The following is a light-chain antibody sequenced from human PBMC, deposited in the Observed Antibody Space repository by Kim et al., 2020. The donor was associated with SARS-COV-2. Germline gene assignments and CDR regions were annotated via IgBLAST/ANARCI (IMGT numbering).Light chain of an antibody. V-gene: IGLV2-11*01. CDR1: SSDVGGYNY. Sequence: QSALTRPRSVSGSPGQSVTISCTGTSSDVGGYNYVSWYQHHPGKAPKLMIYDVSKRPSGVPDRFSGSKSGNTASLTISGLQAEDEADYYCCSYAGSFSWVFGGGTQLTVL. J-gene: IGLJ3*02. CDR3: CSYAGSFSWV. CDR2: DVS.